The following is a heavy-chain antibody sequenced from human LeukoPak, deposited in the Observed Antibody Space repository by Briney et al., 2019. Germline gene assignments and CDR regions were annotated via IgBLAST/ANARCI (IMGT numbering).Heavy chain of an antibody. Sequence: SETLSLTCAVYGGSFSGYYWSWIRQPPGKGLEWIGEINHSGSTNYNPSLKSRVTISVDTSKNQFSLKQSSVTAADTAVYYCARGRGGRFLEWLSPYYFDYWGQGTLVTVSS. CDR2: INHSGST. V-gene: IGHV4-34*01. CDR3: ARGRGGRFLEWLSPYYFDY. J-gene: IGHJ4*02. CDR1: GGSFSGYY. D-gene: IGHD3-3*01.